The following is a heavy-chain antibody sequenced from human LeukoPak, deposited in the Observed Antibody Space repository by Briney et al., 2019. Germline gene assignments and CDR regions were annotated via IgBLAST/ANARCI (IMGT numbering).Heavy chain of an antibody. Sequence: GGSLRLSCAASGFTFSSYAMSWVRQAPGKGLEWVSAISGSGGSTYYADSVKGRFTISRDNSKNTLYLQMNSLRAEDTAVYYCARDPENYDSSGYYYEPDYWGQGTLVTVSS. D-gene: IGHD3-22*01. CDR1: GFTFSSYA. V-gene: IGHV3-23*01. CDR3: ARDPENYDSSGYYYEPDY. CDR2: ISGSGGST. J-gene: IGHJ4*02.